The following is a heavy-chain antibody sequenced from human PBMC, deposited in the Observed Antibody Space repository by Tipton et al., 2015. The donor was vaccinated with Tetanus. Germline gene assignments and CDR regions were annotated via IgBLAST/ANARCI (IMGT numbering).Heavy chain of an antibody. Sequence: SLRLSCVASGFIFSGYGVHWVRQAPGKGLEWVGVVSDDGGDEYYSDSVKGRFTISRDNSKNTLYLQMNSLRAEDTAVYYCAKGGTIMIWNYYFDSWGQGTLVTVSS. CDR3: AKGGTIMIWNYYFDS. V-gene: IGHV3-30*18. J-gene: IGHJ4*02. CDR2: VSDDGGDE. CDR1: GFIFSGYG. D-gene: IGHD3-16*01.